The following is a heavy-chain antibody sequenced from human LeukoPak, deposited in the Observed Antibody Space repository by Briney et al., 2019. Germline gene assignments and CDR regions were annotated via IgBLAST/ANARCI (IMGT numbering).Heavy chain of an antibody. Sequence: ASVKVSCTASGYTFTTYGISWVRQAPGQGLEGMGWISGYNDNTKYSQKLQGRVTMTKDTSTSTAYMELRSLRSDDTAVYYCARGLAVAGIYAYWGQGTLVTVSA. D-gene: IGHD6-19*01. CDR2: ISGYNDNT. J-gene: IGHJ4*02. CDR3: ARGLAVAGIYAY. CDR1: GYTFTTYG. V-gene: IGHV1-18*01.